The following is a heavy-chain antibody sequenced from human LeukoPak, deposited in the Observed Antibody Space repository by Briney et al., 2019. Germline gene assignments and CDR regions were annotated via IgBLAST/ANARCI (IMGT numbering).Heavy chain of an antibody. CDR3: ARGGNYWPQWWFDP. CDR1: GGSISTYY. Sequence: SETLSLTCTVSGGSISTYYWSWIRQPPGKGLEWIGYIHYTGSTSYNPSLKSRVTMSLDASKNQSSLELNSVTPADTAVYYCARGGNYWPQWWFDPWGRGTLVSVSS. CDR2: IHYTGST. J-gene: IGHJ5*02. V-gene: IGHV4-59*01. D-gene: IGHD1-26*01.